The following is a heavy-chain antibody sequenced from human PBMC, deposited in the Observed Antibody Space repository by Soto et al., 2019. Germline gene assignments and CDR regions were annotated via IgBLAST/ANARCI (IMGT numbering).Heavy chain of an antibody. CDR3: ARDEGGYDILTGYYKAHHFDQ. CDR2: ISPHNRNT. D-gene: IGHD3-9*01. J-gene: IGHJ4*02. Sequence: QCQLVQSGAEVKKPGDSVKVSCKASGYTFGHFYITWVRQAPGQGLEWMGAISPHNRNTNYAEKFRGRVTMTTDTSTTTAYMELRSLRSDDTAVYYCARDEGGYDILTGYYKAHHFDQWGQGALVTVSS. CDR1: GYTFGHFY. V-gene: IGHV1-18*01.